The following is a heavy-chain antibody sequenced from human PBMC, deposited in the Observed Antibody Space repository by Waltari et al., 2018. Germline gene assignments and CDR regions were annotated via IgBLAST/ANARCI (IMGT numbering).Heavy chain of an antibody. Sequence: QVQLVQSGAEVKKPGASVKVSCKASGYTFTGYYMHWVRQAPGQGLEWMGRINPNSGGTNYAQKFQGRVTMTRDTSISTAYMELSRLRSDDTAVYYCARDRVRGSGSYYNGDAFDIWGQGTMVTVSS. D-gene: IGHD3-10*01. CDR1: GYTFTGYY. CDR3: ARDRVRGSGSYYNGDAFDI. CDR2: INPNSGGT. J-gene: IGHJ3*02. V-gene: IGHV1-2*06.